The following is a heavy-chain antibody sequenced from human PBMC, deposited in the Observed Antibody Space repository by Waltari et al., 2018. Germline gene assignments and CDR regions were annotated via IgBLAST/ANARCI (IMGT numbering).Heavy chain of an antibody. Sequence: QVQLVESGGGVVQPGRSLRLPCAASGFSFSSYGMPWVRQAPGKGLEWAAVISFDGIKKHYADSVKGRFTISRDTPKNTLYLQLNSLRAEDTAVYYCAKSHCSGGSCYRDYYYYGVDVWGQGTTVTVSS. V-gene: IGHV3-30*18. CDR1: GFSFSSYG. CDR2: ISFDGIKK. J-gene: IGHJ6*02. CDR3: AKSHCSGGSCYRDYYYYGVDV. D-gene: IGHD2-15*01.